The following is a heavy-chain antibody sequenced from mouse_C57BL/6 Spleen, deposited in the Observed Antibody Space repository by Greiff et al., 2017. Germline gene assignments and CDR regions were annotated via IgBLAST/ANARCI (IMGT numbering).Heavy chain of an antibody. CDR2: ISSGSSTI. V-gene: IGHV5-17*01. J-gene: IGHJ2*01. CDR1: GFTFSDYG. CDR3: ERLRGYFDY. Sequence: EVQVVESGGGLVKPGGSLKLSCAASGFTFSDYGMHWVRQAPEKGLEWVAYISSGSSTIYYADTVKGRFTISRDNAETTLYMHMTRLRSEDTAMYDCERLRGYFDYWGQGTTLTVSS.